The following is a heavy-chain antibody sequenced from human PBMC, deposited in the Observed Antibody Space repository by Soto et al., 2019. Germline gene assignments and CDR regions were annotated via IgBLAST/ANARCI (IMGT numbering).Heavy chain of an antibody. J-gene: IGHJ4*02. D-gene: IGHD2-2*01. V-gene: IGHV3-30-3*01. CDR1: GFTFSSYA. CDR3: ARTIWQDIVVVPAYYFDY. CDR2: ISYDGSNK. Sequence: GGSLRLSCAASGFTFSSYAMHWVRQAPGKGLEWVAVISYDGSNKYYADSVKGRFTISRDNSKNTLYLQMNSLRAEDTAVYYCARTIWQDIVVVPAYYFDYWGQGTLVTVSS.